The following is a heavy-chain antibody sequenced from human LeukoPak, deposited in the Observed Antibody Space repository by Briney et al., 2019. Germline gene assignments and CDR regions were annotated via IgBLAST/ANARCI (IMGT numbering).Heavy chain of an antibody. V-gene: IGHV4-59*01. Sequence: PSETLSLTCTVSGGSISSYYWSWIRQPPGKGLEWIGYIYYSGSTNYNPSLKSRVTISVDTSKNQFSLKLSSATAADTAVYYCARDQRDYYDSSGYYPLGYWGQGTLVTVSS. CDR2: IYYSGST. J-gene: IGHJ4*02. D-gene: IGHD3-22*01. CDR1: GGSISSYY. CDR3: ARDQRDYYDSSGYYPLGY.